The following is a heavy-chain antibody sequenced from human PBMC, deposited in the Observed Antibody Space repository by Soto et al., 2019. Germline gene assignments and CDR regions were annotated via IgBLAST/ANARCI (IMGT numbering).Heavy chain of an antibody. V-gene: IGHV6-1*01. Sequence: SQTLSLTCAISGDSVSSNSAAWNWIRQSPSRGLDWLGRTYYRSKWYNDYAVSVHSRISITTDTDKNQFSLPMNSVTPEDTDVYYCARGRIAARGYGMDVWGQGTTVTVSS. CDR2: TYYRSKWYN. CDR3: ARGRIAARGYGMDV. D-gene: IGHD6-6*01. CDR1: GDSVSSNSAA. J-gene: IGHJ6*02.